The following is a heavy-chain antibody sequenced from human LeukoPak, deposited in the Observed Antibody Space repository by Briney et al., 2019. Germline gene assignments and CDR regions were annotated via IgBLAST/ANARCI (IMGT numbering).Heavy chain of an antibody. CDR2: INHSGNT. CDR1: GGSFSGYY. CDR3: ARPKYSSSWYPPRDAFDI. Sequence: SETLSLTCAVYGGSFSGYYWSWIRQPPRKGLEWIWEINHSGNTHYNPSLKSRVTISVDTSKNQSSLKLSSVTAADTAVYYCARPKYSSSWYPPRDAFDIWGQGTMVTVSS. D-gene: IGHD6-13*01. J-gene: IGHJ3*02. V-gene: IGHV4-34*01.